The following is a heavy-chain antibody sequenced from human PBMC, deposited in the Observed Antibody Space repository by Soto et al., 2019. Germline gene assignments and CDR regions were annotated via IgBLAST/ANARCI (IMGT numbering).Heavy chain of an antibody. D-gene: IGHD4-17*01. CDR3: AKDLRETTVVTSALDY. CDR2: ISYDGSNK. Sequence: GGSLRLSCAASGFTFSSYGMHWVRQAPGKGLEWVAVISYDGSNKYYADSVKGRFTISRDNSKNTLYLQMNSLRAEDTAVYYCAKDLRETTVVTSALDYWGQGTLVT. J-gene: IGHJ4*02. V-gene: IGHV3-30*18. CDR1: GFTFSSYG.